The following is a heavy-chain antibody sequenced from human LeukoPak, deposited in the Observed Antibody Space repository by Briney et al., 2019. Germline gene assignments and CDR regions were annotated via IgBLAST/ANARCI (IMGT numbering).Heavy chain of an antibody. V-gene: IGHV1-2*04. J-gene: IGHJ6*02. Sequence: ASVKVSCTASGYTFTGYYMHWVRQAPGQGLEWMGWINPNSGGTNYAQKFQGWVTMTRDTSISTAYMELSRLRSDDTAVYYCARGMYYYDSSDTNGMDVWGQGTTVTVSS. CDR1: GYTFTGYY. CDR3: ARGMYYYDSSDTNGMDV. CDR2: INPNSGGT. D-gene: IGHD3-22*01.